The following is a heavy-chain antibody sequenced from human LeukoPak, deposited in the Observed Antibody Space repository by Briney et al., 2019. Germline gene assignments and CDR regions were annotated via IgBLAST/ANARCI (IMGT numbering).Heavy chain of an antibody. Sequence: GGSLRVSCAASGFTVSTNYMNWVRQAPGKGLEWVSVLFSGGSTYYADSVKGRFTISRDNSKNTVYLQMNSLRAEDTAVYYCARDRTPATRGFDIWGQGTMVTVSS. V-gene: IGHV3-66*01. CDR1: GFTVSTNY. J-gene: IGHJ3*02. CDR3: ARDRTPATRGFDI. CDR2: LFSGGST. D-gene: IGHD1-26*01.